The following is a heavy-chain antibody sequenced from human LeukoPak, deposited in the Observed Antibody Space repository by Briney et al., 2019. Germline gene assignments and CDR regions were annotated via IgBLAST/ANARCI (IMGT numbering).Heavy chain of an antibody. CDR2: ISGSGGSA. CDR3: AKDGTAMVTGDY. J-gene: IGHJ4*02. D-gene: IGHD5-18*01. CDR1: GFTFSNYA. V-gene: IGHV3-23*01. Sequence: GGSLRLSCAASGFTFSNYAMSWVRQAPGKGLEWVSAISGSGGSAYYADSAQGRVTITRDNSKDTLYLQMNSLRAKDTAVYYCAKDGTAMVTGDYWGQGTLVTVSS.